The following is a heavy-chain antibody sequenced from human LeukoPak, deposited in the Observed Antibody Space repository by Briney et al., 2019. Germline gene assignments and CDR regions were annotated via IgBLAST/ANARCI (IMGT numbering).Heavy chain of an antibody. CDR2: ISGSGGST. D-gene: IGHD3-9*01. V-gene: IGHV3-23*01. CDR3: AKDAVAPQYYDILTGYYRFNWYDP. J-gene: IGHJ5*02. Sequence: PGESLRLSCAASGFTFSSYAMSWVRQAPGKGLEWVSAISGSGGSTYYADSVKGRFTISRDNSKNTLYLQMNSLRAEDTAVYCCAKDAVAPQYYDILTGYYRFNWYDPCGQGTLVTVSS. CDR1: GFTFSSYA.